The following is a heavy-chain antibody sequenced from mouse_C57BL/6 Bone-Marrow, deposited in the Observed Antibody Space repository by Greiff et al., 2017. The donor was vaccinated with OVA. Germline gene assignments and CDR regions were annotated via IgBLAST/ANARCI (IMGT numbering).Heavy chain of an antibody. CDR2: ISNGGGST. CDR3: ARRSTVVEPHGMDY. V-gene: IGHV5-12*01. CDR1: GFTFSDYG. D-gene: IGHD1-1*01. Sequence: EVQRVESGGGLVKPGGSLKLSCAASGFTFSDYGMHWVRQAPEKRLEWVAYISNGGGSTYYPDTVKGRFTISRDNAKNTLYLQMSRLKSEDTAMYYCARRSTVVEPHGMDYWGQGTSVTVSS. J-gene: IGHJ4*01.